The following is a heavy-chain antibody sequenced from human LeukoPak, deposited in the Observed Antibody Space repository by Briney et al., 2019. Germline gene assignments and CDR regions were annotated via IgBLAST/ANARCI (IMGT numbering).Heavy chain of an antibody. V-gene: IGHV4-59*08. CDR2: IYYSGST. Sequence: SSETLSLTCTVSGGSISSYYWSWIRQPPGKGLEWIGYIYYSGSTNYNPSLKSRVTISVDTSKNQFSLKLSSVTAADTAVYYCARLNLAGFSGWFDPWGQGTLVTVSS. CDR3: ARLNLAGFSGWFDP. D-gene: IGHD1-14*01. CDR1: GGSISSYY. J-gene: IGHJ5*02.